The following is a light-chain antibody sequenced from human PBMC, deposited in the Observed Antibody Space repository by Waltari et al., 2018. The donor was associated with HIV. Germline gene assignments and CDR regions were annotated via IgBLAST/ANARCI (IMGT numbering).Light chain of an antibody. CDR2: DGS. J-gene: IGLJ2*01. CDR3: QVWDSSSDHAI. V-gene: IGLV3-21*02. CDR1: NIGDKN. Sequence: SYVLTQAPSVSVAPGQTARVTCGGNNIGDKNVHWYQQKPGQAPVGVVYDGSDRPSGIPERFSGSNSGNTATLTINRVEAGDEADYYCQVWDSSSDHAIFGGGTKLTVL.